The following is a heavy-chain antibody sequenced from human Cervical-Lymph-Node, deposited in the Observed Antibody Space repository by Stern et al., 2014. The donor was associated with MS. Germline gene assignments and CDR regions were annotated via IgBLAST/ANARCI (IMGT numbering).Heavy chain of an antibody. J-gene: IGHJ4*02. CDR3: ARVDRLAPRPFDY. CDR2: ILHSGST. D-gene: IGHD3-16*02. CDR1: GDSITSSNW. Sequence: QVQLQESGPGLVKPSGTLSLTCAVSGDSITSSNWWSWVRQPPGKGLEWIGEILHSGSTNYNPSFRGRVTILVDKSKNQFSLQLSSVTAADTAVYYCARVDRLAPRPFDYWGQGTLVTVSS. V-gene: IGHV4-4*02.